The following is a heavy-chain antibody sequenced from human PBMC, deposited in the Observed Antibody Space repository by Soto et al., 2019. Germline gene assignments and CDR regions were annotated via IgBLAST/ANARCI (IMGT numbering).Heavy chain of an antibody. CDR1: GFNFRAYG. D-gene: IGHD2-15*01. CDR2: IWYDGNNK. CDR3: ARGCSGGNCHSFDS. V-gene: IGHV3-33*08. Sequence: PGGSLRLSCAASGFNFRAYGMHWVRQAPGKGLEWVAVIWYDGNNKNSAESVRGRFTISRDNSKNTLYLQMTSLRADDTAVYYCARGCSGGNCHSFDSWGQGTLVTVSS. J-gene: IGHJ4*02.